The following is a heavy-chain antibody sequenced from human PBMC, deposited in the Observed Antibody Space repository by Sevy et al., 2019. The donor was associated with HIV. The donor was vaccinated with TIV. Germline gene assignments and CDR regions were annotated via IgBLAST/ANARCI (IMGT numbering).Heavy chain of an antibody. CDR3: ARDRVPKGYYYYYGIDV. Sequence: GGSLRLSCAASGFTFSSYWMHWVRQAPGKGLVWVSRINSDGSSTSYADSVKGRFTISRDNAKNTLYLQMNSLRAEDTAVYYCARDRVPKGYYYYYGIDVWGQGTTVTVSS. J-gene: IGHJ6*02. V-gene: IGHV3-74*01. CDR1: GFTFSSYW. CDR2: INSDGSST.